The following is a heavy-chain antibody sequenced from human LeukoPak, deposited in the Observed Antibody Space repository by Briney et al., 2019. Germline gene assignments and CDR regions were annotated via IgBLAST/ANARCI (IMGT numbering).Heavy chain of an antibody. CDR2: IKQDGSEK. V-gene: IGHV3-7*01. CDR3: ARDNYYDSSGYYFHYFDY. J-gene: IGHJ4*02. D-gene: IGHD3-22*01. Sequence: GGSLRLSCAASGFTFSSYWMSWVRQAPGKGLEWVANIKQDGSEKYYVDSVKGRFTISRDNAKNSLYLQMNSLRAEDTAVYYCARDNYYDSSGYYFHYFDYWGQGTLVTVSS. CDR1: GFTFSSYW.